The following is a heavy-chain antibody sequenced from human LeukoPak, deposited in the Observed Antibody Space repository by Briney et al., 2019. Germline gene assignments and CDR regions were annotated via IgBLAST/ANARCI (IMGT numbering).Heavy chain of an antibody. CDR1: GFTFSTYW. CDR3: ARDTPIPAPGTLTDAFDI. CDR2: IKQDGSEK. V-gene: IGHV3-7*01. Sequence: GGSLRLSCAASGFTFSTYWMSRVRQAPGKGLEWVANIKQDGSEKYYVDSVKGRFTISRDNAKNSLYLQMNSLRAEDTAVYYCARDTPIPAPGTLTDAFDIWGQGTMVTVSS. D-gene: IGHD6-13*01. J-gene: IGHJ3*02.